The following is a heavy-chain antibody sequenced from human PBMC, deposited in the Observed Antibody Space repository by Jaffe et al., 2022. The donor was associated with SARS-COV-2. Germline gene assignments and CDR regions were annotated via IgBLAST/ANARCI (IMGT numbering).Heavy chain of an antibody. V-gene: IGHV4-39*01. CDR3: ARFLLGESRSFSGSYFAAAFDI. J-gene: IGHJ3*02. D-gene: IGHD1-26*01. CDR1: GGSISSSSYY. CDR2: IYYSGST. Sequence: QLQLQESGPGLVKPSETLSLTCTVSGGSISSSSYYWGWIRQPPGKGLEWIGSIYYSGSTYYNPSLKSRVTISVDTSKNQFSLKLSSVTAADTAVYYCARFLLGESRSFSGSYFAAAFDIWGQGTMVTVSS.